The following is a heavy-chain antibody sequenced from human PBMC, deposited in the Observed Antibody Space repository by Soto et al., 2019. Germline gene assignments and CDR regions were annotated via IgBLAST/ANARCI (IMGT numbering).Heavy chain of an antibody. J-gene: IGHJ6*02. V-gene: IGHV3-23*01. Sequence: GGTLRLSCAASGFTFSSYAMSWVRQAPGKGLEWVSAISGSGGSTYYADSVKGRFTISRDNSKNTLYLQMNSLRAEDTAVYYCAKDLAVSGNRDNYGLDVWGQGTTVTVSS. CDR1: GFTFSSYA. CDR3: AKDLAVSGNRDNYGLDV. D-gene: IGHD6-19*01. CDR2: ISGSGGST.